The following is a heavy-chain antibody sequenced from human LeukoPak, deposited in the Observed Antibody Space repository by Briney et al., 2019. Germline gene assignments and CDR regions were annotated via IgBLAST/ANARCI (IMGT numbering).Heavy chain of an antibody. Sequence: VKVSCKASGGTFSSYAISWVRQAPGQGLEWMGGLIPIFGTANYAQKFQGRVTITADESTSTAYMELSSLRSEDTAVYYCARSKDAYYYDSSGSRFDYWGQGTLVTVSS. CDR2: LIPIFGTA. CDR3: ARSKDAYYYDSSGSRFDY. D-gene: IGHD3-22*01. V-gene: IGHV1-69*13. J-gene: IGHJ4*02. CDR1: GGTFSSYA.